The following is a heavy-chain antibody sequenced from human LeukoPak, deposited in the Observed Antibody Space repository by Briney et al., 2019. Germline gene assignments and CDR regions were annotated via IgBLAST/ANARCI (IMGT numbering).Heavy chain of an antibody. V-gene: IGHV1-2*02. J-gene: IGHJ5*02. D-gene: IGHD2-2*01. Sequence: GASMKVSCKASGYTFTGYYIHWVRQAPGQGLEWMGWINPNSGGTNYAQKFQGRVTMTRDTSISTAYMELSRLRSDDTAVYYCARGGGGIVVPPDPENWFDPWGQGTLVTVSS. CDR2: INPNSGGT. CDR3: ARGGGGIVVPPDPENWFDP. CDR1: GYTFTGYY.